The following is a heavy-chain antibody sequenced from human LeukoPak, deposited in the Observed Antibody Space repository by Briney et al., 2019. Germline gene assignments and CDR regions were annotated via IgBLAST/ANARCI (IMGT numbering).Heavy chain of an antibody. V-gene: IGHV3-21*01. CDR3: ARGLGPFFDY. CDR1: GFTFSSYS. CDR2: ISSSSSYI. J-gene: IGHJ4*02. Sequence: GGSLRLSCAASGFTFSSYSMNWVRQAPGKGLEWVSSISSSSSYIYYADSVKGRFTISRDNAKNSLYLQVNSLRAEDTAVYYCARGLGPFFDYWGQGTLVTVSS.